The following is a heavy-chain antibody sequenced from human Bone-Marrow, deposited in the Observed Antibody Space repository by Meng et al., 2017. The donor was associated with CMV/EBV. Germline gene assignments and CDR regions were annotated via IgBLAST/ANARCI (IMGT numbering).Heavy chain of an antibody. V-gene: IGHV1-18*01. Sequence: ASVKVSCKASGYTFTSYDINWVRQATGQGLEWMGWISAYNGNTNYAQKLQGRVTMTTDTSTSTAYMELRSLRSDDTAVYYCARGIGWELLLIGSGWFDPWGQGTLVTVSS. CDR3: ARGIGWELLLIGSGWFDP. D-gene: IGHD1-26*01. J-gene: IGHJ5*02. CDR2: ISAYNGNT. CDR1: GYTFTSYD.